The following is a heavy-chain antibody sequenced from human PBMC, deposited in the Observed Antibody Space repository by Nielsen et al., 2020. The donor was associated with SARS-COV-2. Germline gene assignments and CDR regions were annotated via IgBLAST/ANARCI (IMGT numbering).Heavy chain of an antibody. D-gene: IGHD6-13*01. CDR3: ASDRTGSWTLDY. J-gene: IGHJ4*02. V-gene: IGHV1-46*01. Sequence: ASVKVSCKPSAYTFTSDHMHWVRQAPGQGFEWMGIINPSGDYTTYAQRFQGRVTVTRDTSTSTVYMELSSLRSEDTAVYYCASDRTGSWTLDYWGQGTLVTVSS. CDR2: INPSGDYT. CDR1: AYTFTSDH.